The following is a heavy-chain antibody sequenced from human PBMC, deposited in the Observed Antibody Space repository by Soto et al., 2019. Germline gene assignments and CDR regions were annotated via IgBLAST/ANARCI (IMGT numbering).Heavy chain of an antibody. J-gene: IGHJ6*03. D-gene: IGHD3-10*01. V-gene: IGHV4-34*01. CDR3: ARAMVRGVISHYYYYMDV. CDR2: INHSGST. Sequence: SETLSLTCAVYGGSFSGYYWSWIRQPPGKGLEWIGEINHSGSTNYNPSLKSRVTISVDTSKNQFSLKLSSVTAADTAVYYCARAMVRGVISHYYYYMDVWGKGTTVTVSS. CDR1: GGSFSGYY.